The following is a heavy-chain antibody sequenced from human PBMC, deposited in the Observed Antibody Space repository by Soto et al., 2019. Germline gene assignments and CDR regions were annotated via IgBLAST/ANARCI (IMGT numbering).Heavy chain of an antibody. CDR2: IYYSGST. D-gene: IGHD4-17*01. V-gene: IGHV4-39*07. CDR1: GGSISSSSYY. Sequence: SETLSLTCTVSGGSISSSSYYWGWIRQPPGKGLEWIGSIYYSGSTYYNPSLKSRVTISVDTSKNQFSLKLSSVTAADTAVYYCARGPIEYPRLRSNYFDYWGQGTLVTVSS. CDR3: ARGPIEYPRLRSNYFDY. J-gene: IGHJ4*02.